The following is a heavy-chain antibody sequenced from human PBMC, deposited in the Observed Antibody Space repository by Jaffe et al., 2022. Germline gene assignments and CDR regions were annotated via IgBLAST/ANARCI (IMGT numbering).Heavy chain of an antibody. CDR3: AKDIGPYYYYYMDV. CDR1: GFTFDDYA. D-gene: IGHD3-10*01. Sequence: EVQLVESGGGLVQPGRSLRLSCAASGFTFDDYAMHWVRQAPGKGLEWVSGISWNSGSIGYADSVKGRFTISRDNAKNSLYLQMNSLRAEDTALYYCAKDIGPYYYYYMDVWGKGTTVTVSS. CDR2: ISWNSGSI. J-gene: IGHJ6*03. V-gene: IGHV3-9*01.